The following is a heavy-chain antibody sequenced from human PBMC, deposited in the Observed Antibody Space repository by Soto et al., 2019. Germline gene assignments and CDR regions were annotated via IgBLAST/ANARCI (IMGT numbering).Heavy chain of an antibody. CDR3: EHRPGTGTTRNWFDP. V-gene: IGHV2-5*01. J-gene: IGHJ5*02. Sequence: GSVTTGVNPTQTLALTCSFPRFSLSTTGLGVGWIRQPPGKALEWLALIYWNDDNRYSPSLKSRLTITKDTSKNQVVLTMTNMDPGDKATYSCEHRPGTGTTRNWFDPWGQGTLVTVSS. D-gene: IGHD1-7*01. CDR1: RFSLSTTGLG. CDR2: IYWNDDN.